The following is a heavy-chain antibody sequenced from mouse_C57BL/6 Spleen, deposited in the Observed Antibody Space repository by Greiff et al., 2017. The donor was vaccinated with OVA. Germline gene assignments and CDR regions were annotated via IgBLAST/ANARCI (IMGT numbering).Heavy chain of an antibody. CDR1: GYTFTSYW. J-gene: IGHJ2*01. D-gene: IGHD1-1*01. CDR3: AICDYCGSSSFDY. V-gene: IGHV1-64*01. Sequence: VQLQQPGAELVKPGASVKLSCKASGYTFTSYWLHWVKQRPGQGLEWIGMIHPNGGSTNYNEKFKSKATLPVDKSSSTAYMQLSSLTSEDSAVYYWAICDYCGSSSFDYWGQGTTLTVSS. CDR2: IHPNGGST.